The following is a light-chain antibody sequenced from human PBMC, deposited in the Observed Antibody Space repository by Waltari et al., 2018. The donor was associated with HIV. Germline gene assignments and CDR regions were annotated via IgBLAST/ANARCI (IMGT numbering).Light chain of an antibody. CDR1: QSIASY. CDR2: AAS. V-gene: IGKV1-39*01. CDR3: QQTYNTRGYT. Sequence: IQMTQSPSSLSASVGDRVTITYRASQSIASYVNWYQQKQGRAPKLLIFAASNLESGVPSRFSGSGSGTDFTLTISSLQPEDFASYYCQQTYNTRGYTFGQGTKLEI. J-gene: IGKJ2*01.